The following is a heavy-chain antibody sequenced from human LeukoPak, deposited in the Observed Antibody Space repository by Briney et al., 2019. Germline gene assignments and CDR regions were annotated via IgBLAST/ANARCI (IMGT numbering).Heavy chain of an antibody. D-gene: IGHD6-6*01. Sequence: PSETLSLTCAVYGGSFSGYYWSWIRQPPGKGLEWIGEINHSGSTNYKPSLKSRVTISVDTSKNQFFLKLSSVTAADTAVYYCARGLGSSSSGVDYWGQGTLVTVSS. J-gene: IGHJ4*02. CDR3: ARGLGSSSSGVDY. CDR2: INHSGST. V-gene: IGHV4-34*01. CDR1: GGSFSGYY.